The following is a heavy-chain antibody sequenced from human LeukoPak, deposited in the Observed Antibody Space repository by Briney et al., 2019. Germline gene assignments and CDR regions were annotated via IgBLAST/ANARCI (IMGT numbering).Heavy chain of an antibody. J-gene: IGHJ4*02. Sequence: SETLSLTCTVSGGSISSYYWSWIRQPPGKGLEWIGYIYYSGSTNYNPSLKSRVTISVETSKNQFSLKLSSVTAADTAVYYCARGTGEGYTYGRYYFDYWGQGTLVTVSS. V-gene: IGHV4-59*01. CDR2: IYYSGST. CDR3: ARGTGEGYTYGRYYFDY. D-gene: IGHD5-18*01. CDR1: GGSISSYY.